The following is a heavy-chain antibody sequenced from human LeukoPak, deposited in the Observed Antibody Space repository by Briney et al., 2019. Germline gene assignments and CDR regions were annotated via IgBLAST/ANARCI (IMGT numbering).Heavy chain of an antibody. D-gene: IGHD5-18*01. J-gene: IGHJ4*02. V-gene: IGHV3-49*03. CDR2: IRSKAYGGTT. CDR3: TRVGYSYGTKTLYFDY. CDR1: GLTFGDYA. Sequence: GSLRLSCTASGLTFGDYAMSWFRQAPGKGLEWVGFIRSKAYGGTTEYAASVKGRFTISRDDSKSIAYLQMNSLKTEDTAVYYCTRVGYSYGTKTLYFDYWGQGTLVTVSS.